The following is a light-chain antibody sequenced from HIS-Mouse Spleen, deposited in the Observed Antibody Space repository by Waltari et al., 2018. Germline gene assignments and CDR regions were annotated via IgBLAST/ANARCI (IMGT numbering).Light chain of an antibody. CDR3: QQYYSYPPT. CDR2: AAS. CDR1: LGISSY. Sequence: AIRMTQSPAPPSASTGYRVTITCRASLGISSYLAWYQQKPGKAPKLLIYAASTLQSGVPSRFSGSGSGTDFTLTISCLQSEDFATYYCQQYYSYPPTFGQGTKVEIK. J-gene: IGKJ1*01. V-gene: IGKV1-8*01.